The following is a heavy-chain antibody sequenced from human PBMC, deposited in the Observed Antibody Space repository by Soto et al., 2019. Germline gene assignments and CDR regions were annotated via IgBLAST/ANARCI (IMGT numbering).Heavy chain of an antibody. CDR2: ISNSGSTI. CDR3: ARDGLSGVITPYYYYGMDV. Sequence: PGGSLRLSCAASGFTFSSYEINWVREAPGKGLEWVSYISNSGSTIYYADSVKGRFTISRDNAKNALYLQMNSLRAEDTAVYYCARDGLSGVITPYYYYGMDVWGQGTTVTVSS. J-gene: IGHJ6*02. D-gene: IGHD3-22*01. CDR1: GFTFSSYE. V-gene: IGHV3-48*03.